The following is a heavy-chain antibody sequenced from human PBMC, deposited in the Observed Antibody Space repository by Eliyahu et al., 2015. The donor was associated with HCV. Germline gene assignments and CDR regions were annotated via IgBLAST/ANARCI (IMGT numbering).Heavy chain of an antibody. V-gene: IGHV3-7*01. CDR1: GFXFSXXW. CDR3: ARDNGLYYYDSSGYYYYYYGMDV. Sequence: EVQLVESGGGLVQPGGSLRLSCXASGFXFSXXWMXWVRXAPGKGLEWVANIKQDGSEKYYVDSVKGRFTISRDNAKNSLYLQMNSLRAEDTAVYYCARDNGLYYYDSSGYYYYYYGMDVWGQGTTVTVSS. D-gene: IGHD3-22*01. CDR2: IKQDGSEK. J-gene: IGHJ6*02.